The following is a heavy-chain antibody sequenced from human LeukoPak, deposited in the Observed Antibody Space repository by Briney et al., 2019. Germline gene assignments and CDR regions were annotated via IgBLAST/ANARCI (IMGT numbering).Heavy chain of an antibody. CDR2: IYHSGST. Sequence: SQTLSLTCTVSGGSISSGGYYWSWIRQHPGKGLEWIGEIYHSGSTNYNPSLKSRVTISVDKSKNQFSLKLSSVTAADTAVYYCARSSQWLGSDYWGQGTLVTVSS. J-gene: IGHJ4*02. CDR1: GGSISSGGYY. D-gene: IGHD6-19*01. V-gene: IGHV4-31*03. CDR3: ARSSQWLGSDY.